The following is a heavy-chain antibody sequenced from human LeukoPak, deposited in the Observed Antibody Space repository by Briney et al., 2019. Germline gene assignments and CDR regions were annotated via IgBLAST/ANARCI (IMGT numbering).Heavy chain of an antibody. D-gene: IGHD4-17*01. J-gene: IGHJ4*02. Sequence: GGSLRLSCAASGYAFSSYSMNWVRQAPGKGLEWVGRIKSKTDGGTTDYAAPVKGRFTISRDDSKNTVYLQMNSLKTEDTAVYYCTYYGDYADYWGQGTLVTVSS. V-gene: IGHV3-15*01. CDR3: TYYGDYADY. CDR2: IKSKTDGGTT. CDR1: GYAFSSYS.